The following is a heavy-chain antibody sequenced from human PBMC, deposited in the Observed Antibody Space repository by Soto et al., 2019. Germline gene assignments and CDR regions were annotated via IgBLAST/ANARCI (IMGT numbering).Heavy chain of an antibody. V-gene: IGHV3-11*01. CDR3: ARIWGGGGYALIY. CDR1: GFTFSDFY. Sequence: QVQLVESGGGLVKPGGSLRLSCAASGFTFSDFYMSWIRQAPGKGLEWISYISSSGTTTYYTDSVKGRFTISRDNAKNYRYLKMNTLRDEYTAVYYCARIWGGGGYALIYWGQGTLVTVSS. CDR2: ISSSGTTT. D-gene: IGHD2-8*01. J-gene: IGHJ4*02.